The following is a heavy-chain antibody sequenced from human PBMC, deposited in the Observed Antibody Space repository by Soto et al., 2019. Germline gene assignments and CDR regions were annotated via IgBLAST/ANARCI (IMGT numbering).Heavy chain of an antibody. J-gene: IGHJ1*01. V-gene: IGHV3-23*01. CDR1: GFTFSSYA. CDR2: ISGSGGST. Sequence: GGSLRLSCAASGFTFSSYAMSWVRQAPGKGLEWVSAISGSGGSTYYADSVKGRFTISRDNSKNTLYLQMNSLRAEDTAVYYCAKDRYCSGGSCGGEYFQHWGQGTLVTVPS. D-gene: IGHD2-15*01. CDR3: AKDRYCSGGSCGGEYFQH.